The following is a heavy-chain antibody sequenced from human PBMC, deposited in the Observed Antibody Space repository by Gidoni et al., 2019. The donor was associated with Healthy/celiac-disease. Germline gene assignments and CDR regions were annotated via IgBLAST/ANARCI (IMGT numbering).Heavy chain of an antibody. CDR2: ISSSGSTI. D-gene: IGHD3-16*01. CDR1: GFTFSDYY. J-gene: IGHJ5*02. CDR3: ARDKNDYIWGSYRSYNWFDP. Sequence: QVQLVESGGGLVKPGGSLRLSCAASGFTFSDYYMIWIRQAPGKGLEGVSYISSSGSTIYYADSVKGRFTISRDNAKNSLYLQMNSLRAEDTAVYYCARDKNDYIWGSYRSYNWFDPWGQGTLVTVSS. V-gene: IGHV3-11*01.